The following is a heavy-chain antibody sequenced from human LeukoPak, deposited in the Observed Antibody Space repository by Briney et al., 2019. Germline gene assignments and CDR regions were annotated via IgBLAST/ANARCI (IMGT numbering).Heavy chain of an antibody. CDR2: ISWNSGRI. J-gene: IGHJ5*02. CDR1: GFTFDDYA. V-gene: IGHV3-9*03. Sequence: GGSLRLSCAASGFTFDDYAMHWVRQAPGKGLEWVSGISWNSGRIGYADSVKGRFTISRDNAKNSLYLQMNSLRAEDMALYYCAKDGSSSLVGEENWFDPWGQGTLVTVSS. CDR3: AKDGSSSLVGEENWFDP. D-gene: IGHD6-13*01.